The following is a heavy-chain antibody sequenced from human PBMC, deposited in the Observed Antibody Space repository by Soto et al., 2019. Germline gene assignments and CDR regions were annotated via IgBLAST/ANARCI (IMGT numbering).Heavy chain of an antibody. CDR2: ISPHKDDT. CDR3: ARDLDGSGSYFTNY. D-gene: IGHD3-10*01. J-gene: IGHJ4*02. CDR1: GYTFSSIG. Sequence: QVQLVQSGAEVRKPGASVTVSCKTSGYTFSSIGLSWVRQAPGQGLEWMGWISPHKDDTYYAQRLQGRVTMTTDTSTSTAYMELRSLRSDDTAAYFCARDLDGSGSYFTNYWGQGTLVTVSS. V-gene: IGHV1-18*01.